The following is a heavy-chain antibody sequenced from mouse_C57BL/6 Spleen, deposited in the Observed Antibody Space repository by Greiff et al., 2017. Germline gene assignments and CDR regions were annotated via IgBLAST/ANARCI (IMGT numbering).Heavy chain of an antibody. CDR2: IYPSDSET. Sequence: QVQLQQPGAELVRPGSSVKLSCKASGYTFTSYWMDWVKQRPGQGLEWIGNIYPSDSETHYNQKFKDKATLTVDKSSSTAYMQRSSLTSEDSAVYYCARELGLDYWGQGTTLTVSS. CDR1: GYTFTSYW. D-gene: IGHD3-3*01. V-gene: IGHV1-61*01. CDR3: ARELGLDY. J-gene: IGHJ2*01.